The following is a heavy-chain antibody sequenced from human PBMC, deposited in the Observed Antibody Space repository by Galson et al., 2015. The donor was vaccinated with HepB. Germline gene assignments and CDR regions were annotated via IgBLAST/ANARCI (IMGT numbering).Heavy chain of an antibody. CDR1: GYTFTSYA. Sequence: SVKVSCKASGYTFTSYAMHWVRQAPGQRLEWMGWINAGNGNTKYSQKFQGRVTITRDTSASTAYMELSSLRSEDTAVYYCARVPRDDYGGNTGYWGQGTLVTVSS. D-gene: IGHD4-23*01. J-gene: IGHJ4*02. CDR3: ARVPRDDYGGNTGY. CDR2: INAGNGNT. V-gene: IGHV1-3*01.